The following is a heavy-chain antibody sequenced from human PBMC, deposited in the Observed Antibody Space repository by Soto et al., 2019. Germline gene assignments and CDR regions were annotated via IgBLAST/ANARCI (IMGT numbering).Heavy chain of an antibody. CDR2: IYYSGST. D-gene: IGHD3-22*01. V-gene: IGHV4-30-4*01. CDR1: GGSISSGNYY. CDR3: ARVRYYDSSDYTTNWFDP. J-gene: IGHJ5*02. Sequence: PSETLSLTCTVSGGSISSGNYYWSWIRQPPGKGLEWIGYIYYSGSTYYNPSLKSRVTISIDTSKYQFSLKLSSVTAADTAVYYCARVRYYDSSDYTTNWFDPWGQGTLVTVSS.